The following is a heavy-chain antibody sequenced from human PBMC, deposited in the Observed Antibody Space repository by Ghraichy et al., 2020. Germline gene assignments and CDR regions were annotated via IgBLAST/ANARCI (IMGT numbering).Heavy chain of an antibody. CDR3: ARDRSGYSGSYLAPYYFDY. V-gene: IGHV3-48*01. CDR1: GFTFSSYS. D-gene: IGHD1-26*01. J-gene: IGHJ4*02. Sequence: GESLNISCAASGFTFSSYSMNWVRQAPGKGLEWVSYISSSSSTIYYADSVKGRFTISRDNAKNSLYLQMNSLRAEDTAVYYCARDRSGYSGSYLAPYYFDYWGQGTLVTVSS. CDR2: ISSSSSTI.